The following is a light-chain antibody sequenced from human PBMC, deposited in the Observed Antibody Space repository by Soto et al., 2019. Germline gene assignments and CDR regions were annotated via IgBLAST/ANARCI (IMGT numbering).Light chain of an antibody. CDR3: CSYAGGYTHAV. CDR1: SXDVGNYKY. CDR2: EVS. Sequence: QSVLTQPASVSGSPGQSITISCTGTSXDVGNYKYVSWYQQHPGKAPKLMIYEVSNRPSGVSNRFSGSKSGNTASLTISGLQAEDEADYYCCSYAGGYTHAVFGGGTKVTVL. J-gene: IGLJ2*01. V-gene: IGLV2-14*01.